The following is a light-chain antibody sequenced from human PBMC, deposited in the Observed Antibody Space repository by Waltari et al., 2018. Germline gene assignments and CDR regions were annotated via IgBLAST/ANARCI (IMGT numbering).Light chain of an antibody. CDR3: QKYVNLPAT. CDR2: DAS. Sequence: DMVLTQSPGTLSLSPGERARLFCRASQSDGKYLAWYQQKPGQAPRLVMYDASTRATGIPDRFSGSGSGTDFSLTISRLEPEDFAVYYCQKYVNLPATFGQGTRVEIK. CDR1: QSDGKY. V-gene: IGKV3-20*01. J-gene: IGKJ1*01.